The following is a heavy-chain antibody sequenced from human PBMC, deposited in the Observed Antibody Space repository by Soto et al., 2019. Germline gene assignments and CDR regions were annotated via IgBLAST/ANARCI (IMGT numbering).Heavy chain of an antibody. CDR2: ISTHNGNT. CDR1: GYTFTNYG. D-gene: IGHD2-2*01. J-gene: IGHJ5*02. Sequence: QVPLVQSGAEVKKPGASVKVSCKASGYTFTNYGITWVRQAPGQGLEWMGWISTHNGNTKYAQNLQGRVTMTTDTSTTTANMVLRSLRFDDTAVYYCARDLDCSSTGCYAAWFDPWGQGTLVTVSS. CDR3: ARDLDCSSTGCYAAWFDP. V-gene: IGHV1-18*01.